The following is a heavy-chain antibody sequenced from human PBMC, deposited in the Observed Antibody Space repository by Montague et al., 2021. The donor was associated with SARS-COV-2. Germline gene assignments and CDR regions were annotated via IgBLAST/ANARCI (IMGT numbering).Heavy chain of an antibody. D-gene: IGHD2-15*01. CDR2: IYSGGST. CDR3: ARDRRMRDIPGYYYGMDV. Sequence: SLRLSCAASGFTVSSNYMSWVRQAPGKGLEWVSVIYSGGSTYYADSVKGRFIISRPNSKNTLYLQMNSLRAEDTAVYYCARDRRMRDIPGYYYGMDVWGQGTTVTVSS. J-gene: IGHJ6*02. CDR1: GFTVSSNY. V-gene: IGHV3-53*04.